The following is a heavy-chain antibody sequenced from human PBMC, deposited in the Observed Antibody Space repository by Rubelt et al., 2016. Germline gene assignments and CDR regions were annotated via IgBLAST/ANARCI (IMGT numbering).Heavy chain of an antibody. V-gene: IGHV1-3*01. CDR1: GYPFATYA. D-gene: IGHD4-17*01. Sequence: QVRLVQSGAEVKRPGASVKVSCKASGYPFATYAMHWVRQAPGQRLEWMGWIDAGNGDTKYSINLQGRVTFTRDTSASTAYMELSSLSSEDSAVYYCARFALPAVTTAYYYYALDVWGQGTTVTVSS. CDR3: ARFALPAVTTAYYYYALDV. CDR2: IDAGNGDT. J-gene: IGHJ6*02.